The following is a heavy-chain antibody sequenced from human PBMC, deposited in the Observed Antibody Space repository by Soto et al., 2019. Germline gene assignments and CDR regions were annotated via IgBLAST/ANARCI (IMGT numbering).Heavy chain of an antibody. J-gene: IGHJ1*01. Sequence: GGSLRLSCAASGFTFSSYGMHWVRQAPGKGLEWVAVISYDGSNKYYADSVKGRFTISRDNSKNTLYLQMNSLRAEDTAVYYCAKGPNPYCTNGVCPQYFQHWGQGTLVTVSS. CDR3: AKGPNPYCTNGVCPQYFQH. D-gene: IGHD2-8*01. CDR2: ISYDGSNK. CDR1: GFTFSSYG. V-gene: IGHV3-30*18.